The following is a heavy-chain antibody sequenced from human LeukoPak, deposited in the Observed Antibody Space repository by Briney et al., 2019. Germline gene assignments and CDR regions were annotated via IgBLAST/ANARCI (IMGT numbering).Heavy chain of an antibody. D-gene: IGHD3-10*02. V-gene: IGHV3-7*01. CDR1: GFTFSSYW. CDR3: ARGPSAWGTRFPFDY. J-gene: IGHJ4*02. Sequence: PGGSLRLSCAASGFTFSSYWMSWVRQAPGKGLEWVANIKQDGSEEYYVDSVKGRFTISRDNAKNSLYLQMNSLRAEDTAVYYCARGPSAWGTRFPFDYWGQGTLVTVSS. CDR2: IKQDGSEE.